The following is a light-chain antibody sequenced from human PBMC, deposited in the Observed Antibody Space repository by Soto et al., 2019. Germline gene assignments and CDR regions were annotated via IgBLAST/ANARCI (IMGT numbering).Light chain of an antibody. J-gene: IGLJ2*01. V-gene: IGLV1-44*01. CDR1: RSNIGTYT. CDR3: AAWDDSLRAVV. Sequence: QSVLTQSPSASATPGQRVTISCSGSRSNIGTYTVNWYQQLPGTASTLLIFRNHQRPSGVPDRFSGSKSGTSASLAISGPQSEDEADYYCAAWDDSLRAVVFGGGTKLTVL. CDR2: RNH.